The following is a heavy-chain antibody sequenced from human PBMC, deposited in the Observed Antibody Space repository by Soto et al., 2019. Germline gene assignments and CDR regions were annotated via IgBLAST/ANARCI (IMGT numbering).Heavy chain of an antibody. CDR2: IYSGGST. V-gene: IGHV3-53*02. J-gene: IGHJ6*02. CDR1: GFTVSSNY. Sequence: EVQLVETGGGLIQPGGSLRLSCAASGFTVSSNYMSWVRQAPGKGLEWVSVIYSGGSTYYADSVRGRFTISRDNSKNTLYRQMTSLRAEDTAVYYCARDPPATRHGMDVWGQGTTVTVSS. CDR3: ARDPPATRHGMDV.